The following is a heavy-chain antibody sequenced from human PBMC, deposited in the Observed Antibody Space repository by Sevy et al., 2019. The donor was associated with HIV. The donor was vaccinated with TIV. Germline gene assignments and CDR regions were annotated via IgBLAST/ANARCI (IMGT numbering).Heavy chain of an antibody. CDR1: GFTFSSYE. CDR3: ARDGTHYDFWNGYPTPHYYYYGMDV. Sequence: GGSLRLSCAASGFTFSSYEMNWVRQAPGKGLEWVSYISSSGSTIYHADSVKGRFTISRDNAKNPLYLPMNSLRAEDTAAYYCARDGTHYDFWNGYPTPHYYYYGMDVWGQWTTVTVSS. V-gene: IGHV3-48*03. CDR2: ISSSGSTI. J-gene: IGHJ6*02. D-gene: IGHD3-3*01.